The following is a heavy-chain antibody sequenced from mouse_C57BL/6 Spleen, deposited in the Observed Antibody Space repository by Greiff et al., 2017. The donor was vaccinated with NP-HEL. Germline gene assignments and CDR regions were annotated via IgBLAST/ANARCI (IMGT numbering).Heavy chain of an antibody. CDR3: ARLTTVVAKDWYFDV. J-gene: IGHJ1*03. Sequence: SGSELRSPGSSVKLSCKDFDSEVFPIAYMSWVRQKPGHGFEWIGGILPSIGRTIYGEKFEDKATLDADTLSNTAYLELNSLTSEDSAIYYCARLTTVVAKDWYFDVWGTGTTVTVSS. D-gene: IGHD1-1*01. CDR1: DSEVFPIAY. V-gene: IGHV15-2*01. CDR2: ILPSIGRT.